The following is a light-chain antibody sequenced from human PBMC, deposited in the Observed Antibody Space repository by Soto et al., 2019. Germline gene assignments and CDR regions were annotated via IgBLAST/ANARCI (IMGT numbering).Light chain of an antibody. CDR1: SGSIASNY. V-gene: IGLV6-57*01. J-gene: IGLJ3*02. Sequence: NFMLTQPHSVSESPGKTVTISCTRSSGSIASNYVQWYQQRPGSSPTTVIYEDNQRPSGVPDRFSGSIDSSSNSASLTISALKTEDEADYYCQSYDSDNQVFGGGTKLTVL. CDR2: EDN. CDR3: QSYDSDNQV.